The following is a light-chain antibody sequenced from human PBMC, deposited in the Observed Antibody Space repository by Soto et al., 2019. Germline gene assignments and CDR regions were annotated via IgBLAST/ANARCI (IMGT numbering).Light chain of an antibody. V-gene: IGKV1-39*01. CDR3: QQIYSAPLT. J-gene: IGKJ4*01. CDR2: AAS. Sequence: DIQMTQSPSSMCASVGDRITITCRASQSITTYLNWYRQKPGKAPKLLIYAASSLQSGVPSRFSGSGSETEFTLSISSLQPEDFATYFCQQIYSAPLTFGGGTKVDIK. CDR1: QSITTY.